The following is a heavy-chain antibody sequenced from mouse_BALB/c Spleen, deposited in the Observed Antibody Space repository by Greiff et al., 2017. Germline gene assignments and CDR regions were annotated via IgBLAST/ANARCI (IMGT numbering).Heavy chain of an antibody. CDR2: INPSSGYT. CDR3: ARGTTAAMDY. J-gene: IGHJ4*01. V-gene: IGHV1-4*02. CDR1: GYTFTSYT. D-gene: IGHD1-2*01. Sequence: QVQLQQSAAELARPGASVKMSCKASGYTFTSYTMHWVKQRPGQGLEWIGYINPSSGYTEYNQKFKDKTTLTADKSSSTAYMQLSSLTSEDSAVYYCARGTTAAMDYWGQGTSVTVSS.